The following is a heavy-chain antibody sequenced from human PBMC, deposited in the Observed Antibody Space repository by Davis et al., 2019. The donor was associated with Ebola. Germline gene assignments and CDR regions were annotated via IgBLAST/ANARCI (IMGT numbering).Heavy chain of an antibody. CDR3: TRVGAKWELLYYFDY. CDR1: GFTFGAYT. Sequence: PGGSLSLSCTTSGFTFGAYTMSWVRQTPGKGLAWVGLIRSKAYGGTAEYAASVKGRFTIPRDDSKSIAYLQMKSLKTEDTAVYYCTRVGAKWELLYYFDYWGRGTLVTVSS. J-gene: IGHJ4*02. CDR2: IRSKAYGGTA. D-gene: IGHD1-26*01. V-gene: IGHV3-49*04.